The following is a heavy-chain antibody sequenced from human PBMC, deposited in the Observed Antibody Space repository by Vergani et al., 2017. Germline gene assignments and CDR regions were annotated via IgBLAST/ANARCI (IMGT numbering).Heavy chain of an antibody. CDR3: ARVLQFTAMDTEYFDY. V-gene: IGHV4-31*03. Sequence: QVQLQESGPGLVKPSQTLSLTCTVSGGSISSGGYYWSWIRQHPGKGLGWIGYIYYSGSTYYNPSLKRRVTISVDTSKNQFSLKLSSVTAADTAVYYCARVLQFTAMDTEYFDYWGQGTLVTVSS. CDR2: IYYSGST. J-gene: IGHJ4*02. D-gene: IGHD5-18*01. CDR1: GGSISSGGYY.